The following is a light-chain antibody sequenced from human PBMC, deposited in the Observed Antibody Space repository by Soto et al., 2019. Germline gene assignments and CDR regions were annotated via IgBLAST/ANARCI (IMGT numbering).Light chain of an antibody. CDR3: MQGTYWPFT. J-gene: IGKJ3*01. Sequence: DVAMTQSPLFLPVTLGQSASISCKSSQSLGYADGNTYVNWFQQRPGQPPRRLIYKVSERDSGVPDRFSGSGSGTDFTLRISRVEAEDVAVYFCMQGTYWPFTFGPGTKVDFK. CDR1: QSLGYADGNTY. CDR2: KVS. V-gene: IGKV2-30*01.